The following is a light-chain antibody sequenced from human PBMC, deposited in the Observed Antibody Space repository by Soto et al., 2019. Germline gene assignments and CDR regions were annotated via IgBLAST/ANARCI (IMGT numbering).Light chain of an antibody. CDR2: AAS. J-gene: IGKJ1*01. V-gene: IGKV1-39*01. Sequence: DIQMTQSPSSLSASVGDRVTITCRASQSISSYLNWYQQKPGKAPKLLIYAASSLQSGVPSRFSGSGSGTDFTLTISSLHPEDFATYYCQQSYSRGTFGQGTKVEIK. CDR3: QQSYSRGT. CDR1: QSISSY.